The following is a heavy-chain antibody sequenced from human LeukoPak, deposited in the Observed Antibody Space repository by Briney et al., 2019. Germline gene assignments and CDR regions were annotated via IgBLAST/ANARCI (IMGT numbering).Heavy chain of an antibody. J-gene: IGHJ4*02. CDR1: GFTFSSYA. CDR2: ISYDGSNK. Sequence: QPGGSLRLSCAASGFTFSSYAMHWVRQAPGKGLEWVAVISYDGSNKYYADSVKGRFTISRDNSKNTLYLQMNSLRAEDTAVYYCARDPKYCSGGSCYPYFDYWGQGTLVTVSS. D-gene: IGHD2-15*01. CDR3: ARDPKYCSGGSCYPYFDY. V-gene: IGHV3-30-3*01.